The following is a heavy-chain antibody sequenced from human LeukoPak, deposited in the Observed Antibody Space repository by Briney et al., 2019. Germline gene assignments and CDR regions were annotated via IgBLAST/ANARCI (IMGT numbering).Heavy chain of an antibody. J-gene: IGHJ6*03. V-gene: IGHV1-69*01. CDR3: ARDVAPAARVGYYYMDV. CDR1: GGTFSSYA. Sequence: SVKVSCKASGGTFSSYAISWLRQAPGQGLEWMGGIIPIFGTANYAQKFQGRVTITADESTSTAYMELSSLRSEDTAVYYCARDVAPAARVGYYYMDVWGKGTTVTVSS. D-gene: IGHD2-2*01. CDR2: IIPIFGTA.